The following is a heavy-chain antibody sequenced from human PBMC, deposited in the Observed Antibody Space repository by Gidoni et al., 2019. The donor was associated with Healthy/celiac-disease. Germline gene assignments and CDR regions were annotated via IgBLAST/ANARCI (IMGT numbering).Heavy chain of an antibody. CDR2: ISYDGSNK. D-gene: IGHD4-4*01. Sequence: QVQLVESGGGVVQPGRSLRLSCAASGFTFSSYGMHWVRQAPGKGLEWVAVISYDGSNKYYADSVKGRFTISRDNSKNTLYLQMNSLRAEDTAVYYCAKDGKHDYSNGGATLKFLYYYMDVWGKGTTVTVSS. CDR1: GFTFSSYG. V-gene: IGHV3-30*18. CDR3: AKDGKHDYSNGGATLKFLYYYMDV. J-gene: IGHJ6*03.